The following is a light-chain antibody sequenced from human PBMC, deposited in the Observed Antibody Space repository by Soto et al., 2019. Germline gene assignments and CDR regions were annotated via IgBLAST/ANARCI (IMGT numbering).Light chain of an antibody. Sequence: EIMLTQSPGTLSLSPGERATLSCRASQSVSSYLAWYQQKPGQAPRLLIYDASNRATDIPARFSGSESGTDFTLTISSLEPEDFAVYYCQQRSNWPLYTLGQGTKLEIK. CDR3: QQRSNWPLYT. CDR1: QSVSSY. J-gene: IGKJ2*01. V-gene: IGKV3-11*01. CDR2: DAS.